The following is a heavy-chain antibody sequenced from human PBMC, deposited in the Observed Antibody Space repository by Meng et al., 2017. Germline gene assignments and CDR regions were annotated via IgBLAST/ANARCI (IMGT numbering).Heavy chain of an antibody. CDR2: ISYDGSNK. D-gene: IGHD5-24*01. Sequence: LVGVGGGWVQPGCSLRLSCEASGFTFSSDAMHWVRQAPGKGLEWVAVISYDGSNKYYADSVKGRFTISRDNSKNTLYLQMNSPRAEDTAVYYCARGSRDGYNYCFDYWGQGTLVTVSS. J-gene: IGHJ4*02. CDR3: ARGSRDGYNYCFDY. CDR1: GFTFSSDA. V-gene: IGHV3-30*01.